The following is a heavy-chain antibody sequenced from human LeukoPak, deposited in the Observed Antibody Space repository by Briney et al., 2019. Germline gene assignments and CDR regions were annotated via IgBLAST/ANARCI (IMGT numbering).Heavy chain of an antibody. J-gene: IGHJ4*02. CDR3: APEALPYSGSYYY. CDR1: GFTFSTYA. CDR2: ISGPGGGT. Sequence: GGSLRLSCAASGFTFSTYAMSWVRQAPGKGLEGVSSISGPGGGTFYADSVKGRFTISRDNSKSTLYLQMNSLTGEDTAVYFCAPEALPYSGSYYYWGQGTLVTVSS. D-gene: IGHD1-26*01. V-gene: IGHV3-23*01.